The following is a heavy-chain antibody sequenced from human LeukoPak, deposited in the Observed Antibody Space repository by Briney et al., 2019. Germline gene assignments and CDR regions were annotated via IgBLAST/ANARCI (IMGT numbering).Heavy chain of an antibody. CDR2: ISYDGSNK. CDR1: GFTFSSYG. CDR3: AKKSKIVVLPGAIPFDS. Sequence: GGSLRLSCAASGFTFSSYGMHWVRQAPGKGLEWVAVISYDGSNKYYADSVKGRFTISRDNSKNTLYLQMNSLRAEDTAVYYCAKKSKIVVLPGAIPFDSWGQGTLVTVSS. D-gene: IGHD2-2*02. J-gene: IGHJ4*02. V-gene: IGHV3-30*18.